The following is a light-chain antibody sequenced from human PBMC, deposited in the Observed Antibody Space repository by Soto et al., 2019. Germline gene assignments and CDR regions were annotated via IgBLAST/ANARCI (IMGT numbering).Light chain of an antibody. CDR2: GNT. CDR1: SSNIGAGYD. V-gene: IGLV1-40*01. Sequence: QSVLTQPPSVAGAPGQRVTISCTGSSSNIGAGYDVHWYQQLPGTAPKVPIYGNTNRPSGVPDRFSGSKSGTSASLAITGLQAEDEADYYCQSYDSSLGGPVVFGAGTKLTVL. CDR3: QSYDSSLGGPVV. J-gene: IGLJ2*01.